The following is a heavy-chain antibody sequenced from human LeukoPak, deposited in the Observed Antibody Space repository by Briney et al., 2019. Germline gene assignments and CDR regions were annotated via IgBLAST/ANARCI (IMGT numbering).Heavy chain of an antibody. V-gene: IGHV4-4*02. CDR2: IFHSGTT. CDR1: GFRFSTYW. D-gene: IGHD4-17*01. J-gene: IGHJ4*02. CDR3: GRNGYYSADY. Sequence: GALRLSCAASGFRFSTYWMNWVRQSPGKGLEWIGEIFHSGTTNHNPSLKSRATISVDVSRNQFSLNLTSVTAADTAIYYCGRNGYYSADYWGQGTLVTVSS.